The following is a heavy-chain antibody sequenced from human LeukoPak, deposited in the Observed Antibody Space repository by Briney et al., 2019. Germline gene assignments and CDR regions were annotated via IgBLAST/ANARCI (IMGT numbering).Heavy chain of an antibody. CDR1: GFTFSSYG. CDR2: ISHDGSNK. Sequence: PGRSLRLSCAASGFTFSSYGMHSVRQAPGKGLEWVAVISHDGSNKYYADSVKGRFTISRDNSKNTLYLQMNSLRAEDTAVYYCAKYGRYCSSTSCYADYWGQGTLVTVSS. CDR3: AKYGRYCSSTSCYADY. J-gene: IGHJ4*02. V-gene: IGHV3-30*18. D-gene: IGHD2-2*01.